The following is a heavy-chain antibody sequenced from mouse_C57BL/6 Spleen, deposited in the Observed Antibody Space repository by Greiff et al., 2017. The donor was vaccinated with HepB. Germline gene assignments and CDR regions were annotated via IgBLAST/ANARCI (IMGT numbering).Heavy chain of an antibody. Sequence: EVQLVESGGGLVQPGGSLKLSCAASGFTFSDYYMYWVRQTPEKRLEWVAYISNGGGSTYYPDTVKGRFTISRDNAKNTLYLQMSRLKSEDTAMYYCARAYYSTRYFDVWGTGTTVTVSS. V-gene: IGHV5-12*01. CDR1: GFTFSDYY. CDR2: ISNGGGST. J-gene: IGHJ1*03. D-gene: IGHD2-5*01. CDR3: ARAYYSTRYFDV.